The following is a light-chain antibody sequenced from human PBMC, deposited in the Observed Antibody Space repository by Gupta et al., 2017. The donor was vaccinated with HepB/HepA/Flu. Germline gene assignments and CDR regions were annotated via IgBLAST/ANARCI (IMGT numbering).Light chain of an antibody. CDR3: QQVDSYPIT. V-gene: IGKV1-9*01. CDR2: SAS. CDR1: QGISSY. J-gene: IGKJ5*01. Sequence: DIQLTQSPSFLSASVGDRVTITCRASQGISSYLAWYQQNPGKAPKLLIYSASTLQSGVPSRFTGSGSGTEFTLTISSLQPEDFATYYCQQVDSYPITFGQETRLEIK.